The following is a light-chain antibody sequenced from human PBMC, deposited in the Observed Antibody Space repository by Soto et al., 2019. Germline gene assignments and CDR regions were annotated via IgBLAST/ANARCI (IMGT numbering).Light chain of an antibody. CDR1: QSVTSGY. Sequence: EIVLTQSPGTLSLSPGERATLSCRASQSVTSGYLAWYQQQPNQAPRLLIYGASYRATDIPDRFSGGGSGTDFTLTISRLEPEDFAVYYCQHYSSSPPPITFGQGTRLEIK. V-gene: IGKV3-20*01. CDR3: QHYSSSPPPIT. CDR2: GAS. J-gene: IGKJ5*01.